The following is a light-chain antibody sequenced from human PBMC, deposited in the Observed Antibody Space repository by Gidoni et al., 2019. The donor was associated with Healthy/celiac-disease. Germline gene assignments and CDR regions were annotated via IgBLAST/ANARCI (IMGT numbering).Light chain of an antibody. Sequence: DIVVTQSPYSLVASLGEGATINCKSSQSFLYSADNKNYLSWYQQKPGQPPKLLICWASTRAAGVPDRFSGSGSGTDFTLTISSLQAEDVAVYYWQQYYSTPWTFGQGTKVEIK. CDR2: WAS. CDR3: QQYYSTPWT. J-gene: IGKJ1*01. CDR1: QSFLYSADNKNY. V-gene: IGKV4-1*01.